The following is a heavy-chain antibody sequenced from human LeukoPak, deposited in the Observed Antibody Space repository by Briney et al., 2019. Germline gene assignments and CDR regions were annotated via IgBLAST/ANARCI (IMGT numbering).Heavy chain of an antibody. CDR3: ARGLDSWGAFDI. D-gene: IGHD7-27*01. V-gene: IGHV4-4*07. CDR1: GASISSYY. Sequence: PSETLSLTCAVSGASISSYYWSWIRQPAGKGLEWIGRLYPSGSTNYNPSLKSRVTMSVDTSKNHFSLKLSSVTAADTAVYYCARGLDSWGAFDIWGQGTMVTVSS. J-gene: IGHJ3*02. CDR2: LYPSGST.